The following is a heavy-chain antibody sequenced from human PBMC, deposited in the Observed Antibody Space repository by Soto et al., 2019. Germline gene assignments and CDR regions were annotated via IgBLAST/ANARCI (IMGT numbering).Heavy chain of an antibody. CDR3: ARGALLDWHNYFALDV. CDR1: GIMSSGYG. V-gene: IGHV1-69*09. CDR2: INPTLDST. Sequence: QEQVVQSGPAMKEPGSSVKVSCRASGIMSSGYGFSWVRQAPGQGLEWVGRINPTLDSTQYAQNLQGRATITADTPTNTVFMELLSLTSDDTAIYYCARGALLDWHNYFALDVWGQGTSVTVSS. J-gene: IGHJ6*02. D-gene: IGHD3-9*01.